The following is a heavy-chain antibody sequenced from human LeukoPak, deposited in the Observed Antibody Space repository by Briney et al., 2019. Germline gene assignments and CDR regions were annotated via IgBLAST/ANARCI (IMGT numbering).Heavy chain of an antibody. CDR2: IYPADSDT. D-gene: IGHD2-21*02. CDR3: ARRDPHCCGDCYSARVNFDY. Sequence: GESLKISCKGSGYSFTSYWIGWVRQMPGKGLEWMGIIYPADSDTRYSPSFQGQVTISADKSVSTAYLQRSSLKASDTAMYYCARRDPHCCGDCYSARVNFDYWGQGTLVTVSS. J-gene: IGHJ4*02. CDR1: GYSFTSYW. V-gene: IGHV5-51*01.